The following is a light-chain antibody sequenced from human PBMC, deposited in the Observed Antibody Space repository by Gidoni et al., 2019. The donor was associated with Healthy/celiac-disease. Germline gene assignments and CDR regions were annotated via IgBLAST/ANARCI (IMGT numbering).Light chain of an antibody. CDR1: NSDVGGYDY. CDR2: DVS. CDR3: SSSARNYFVV. J-gene: IGLJ2*01. Sequence: QSALTQPRSVSGSPGQSVTISCTGSNSDVGGYDYVSWYQQHPAKAPKLMIFDVSQRPSGVPDRFSGSKSGNTASLTISGLQAEDEGDYYCSSSARNYFVVFGGGTKLTVL. V-gene: IGLV2-11*01.